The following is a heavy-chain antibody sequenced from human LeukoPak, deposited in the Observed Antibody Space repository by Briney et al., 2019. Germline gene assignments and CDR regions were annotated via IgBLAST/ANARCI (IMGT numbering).Heavy chain of an antibody. V-gene: IGHV3-23*01. J-gene: IGHJ4*02. CDR3: AKDLSYYYDSSGYHYFDY. Sequence: GGSLRLSCAASGFTFSSYAMSWVRQAPGKGLEWVSAISGSGGSTYYADSVKGRFTISRDNSKNTLYLQMNSLRAEDTAVYYCAKDLSYYYDSSGYHYFDYWGQGTLVTVSS. D-gene: IGHD3-22*01. CDR1: GFTFSSYA. CDR2: ISGSGGST.